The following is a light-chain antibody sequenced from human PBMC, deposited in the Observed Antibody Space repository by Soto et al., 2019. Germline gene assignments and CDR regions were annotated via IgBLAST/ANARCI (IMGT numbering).Light chain of an antibody. CDR1: QGIRNN. CDR2: DAS. Sequence: AIQMTQSPSSLSASVGDRVTITCRASQGIRNNLGWFQQKPGEAPKLLIYDASTLQSGVPSRFSGSGSGTDFTLTISSLQPGDFATYYCLQDYNYPRTFGQGTKVEIK. J-gene: IGKJ1*01. CDR3: LQDYNYPRT. V-gene: IGKV1-6*01.